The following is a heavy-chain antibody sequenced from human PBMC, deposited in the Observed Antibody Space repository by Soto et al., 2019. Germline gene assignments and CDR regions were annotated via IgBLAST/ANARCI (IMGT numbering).Heavy chain of an antibody. J-gene: IGHJ3*02. CDR3: AKLASDAFDI. CDR1: GFTFSSYG. D-gene: IGHD5-12*01. Sequence: GGSLRLSCAASGFTFSSYGMHWVRQAPGKGLEWVAVISYDGSNKYYADSVKGRFTISRDNSKNTLYLQMNSLRAEDTAVYYCAKLASDAFDIWGQGTMVTVSS. V-gene: IGHV3-30*18. CDR2: ISYDGSNK.